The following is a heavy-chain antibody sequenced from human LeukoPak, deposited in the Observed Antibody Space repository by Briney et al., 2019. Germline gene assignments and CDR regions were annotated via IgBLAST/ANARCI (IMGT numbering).Heavy chain of an antibody. Sequence: ASVKVSCKASGYIFNNYAMNWVRQAPGQGLEWMGWINTNTGNPTYAQGFTGRFVFSLDTSVSTAYLQINSLKAEDTAVYYCAREEQRRLDWGQGTLVTVSS. CDR3: AREEQRRLD. V-gene: IGHV7-4-1*02. CDR1: GYIFNNYA. CDR2: INTNTGNP. D-gene: IGHD6-25*01. J-gene: IGHJ4*02.